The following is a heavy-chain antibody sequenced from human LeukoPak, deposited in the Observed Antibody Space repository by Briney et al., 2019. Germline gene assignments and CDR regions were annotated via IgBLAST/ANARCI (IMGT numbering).Heavy chain of an antibody. CDR2: ISGDGSNT. CDR1: GFTFSIYW. V-gene: IGHV3-74*01. Sequence: PGGSLRLSCAASGFTFSIYWIHWVRQAAGKGLMWVSVISGDGSNTRYADSVKGRFTISRDNAKNTLYLQMNSLRAEDTAVYYCARDISLRMDAWGQGTTVTVSS. CDR3: ARDISLRMDA. J-gene: IGHJ6*01.